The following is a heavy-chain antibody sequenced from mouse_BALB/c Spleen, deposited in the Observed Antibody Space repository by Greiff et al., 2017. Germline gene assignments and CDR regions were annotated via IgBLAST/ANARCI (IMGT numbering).Heavy chain of an antibody. D-gene: IGHD2-1*01. CDR2: ISYSGST. V-gene: IGHV3-2*02. J-gene: IGHJ1*01. CDR1: GYSITSDYA. CDR3: ARGGNYSWYFDV. Sequence: VQLQQSGPGLVKPSQSLSLTCTVTGYSITSDYAWNWIRQFPGNKLEWMGYISYSGSTSYNPSLKSRISITRDTSKNQFFLQLNSVTTEDTATYYCARGGNYSWYFDVWGAGTTVTVSS.